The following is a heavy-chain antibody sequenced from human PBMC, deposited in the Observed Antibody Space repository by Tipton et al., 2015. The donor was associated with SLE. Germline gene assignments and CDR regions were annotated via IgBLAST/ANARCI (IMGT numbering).Heavy chain of an antibody. CDR1: GGSFSGYY. D-gene: IGHD3-3*01. CDR2: INHSGST. Sequence: LRLSCAVYGGSFSGYYWSWIRQPPGKGLEWIGEINHSGSTNYNPSLKSRVTISVDTSKNQFSLKLSSVTAADTAVYYCARHTIFGVVPPDYWGQGTLVTVSS. CDR3: ARHTIFGVVPPDY. V-gene: IGHV4-34*01. J-gene: IGHJ4*02.